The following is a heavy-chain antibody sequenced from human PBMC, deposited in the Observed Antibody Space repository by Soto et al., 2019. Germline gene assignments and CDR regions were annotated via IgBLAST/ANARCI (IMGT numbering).Heavy chain of an antibody. CDR1: GFSLSTSGVG. Sequence: SCPTLVNPTQTLTLTCTFSGFSLSTSGVGVGWIRQPPGKALEWLALIYWNDDKRYSPSLKSRLTITKDTSKNQVVLTMTNMEPVDTATYYGAHSRAVAGNFDYWGQGTLVTVSS. CDR3: AHSRAVAGNFDY. D-gene: IGHD6-19*01. V-gene: IGHV2-5*01. CDR2: IYWNDDK. J-gene: IGHJ4*02.